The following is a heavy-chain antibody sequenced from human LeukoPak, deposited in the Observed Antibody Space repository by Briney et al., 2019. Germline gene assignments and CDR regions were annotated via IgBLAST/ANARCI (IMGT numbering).Heavy chain of an antibody. V-gene: IGHV3-48*01. J-gene: IGHJ4*02. CDR1: GFTFSTYS. CDR2: ISSISSII. D-gene: IGHD6-13*01. CDR3: ARSRPGTEAGQPNFDY. Sequence: PGGSLRLSCAASGFTFSTYSISWVRQAPGKRLEWVSYISSISSIIYYADSVKGRFTISRDNAKSSLYLQMNSLRAEDTAVYYCARSRPGTEAGQPNFDYWGQGTLVTVSS.